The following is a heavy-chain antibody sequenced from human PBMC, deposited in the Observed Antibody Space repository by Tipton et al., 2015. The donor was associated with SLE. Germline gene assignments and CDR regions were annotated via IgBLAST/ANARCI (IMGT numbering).Heavy chain of an antibody. CDR2: VYHGGTT. CDR1: GYSISSGYY. CDR3: ARAIRFFDP. D-gene: IGHD2-2*02. J-gene: IGHJ5*02. Sequence: TLSLTCAVSGYSISSGYYWGWVRQPPGKGLEWIGSVYHGGTTYYNPSLNSRVTMSVDTSTNHFSLNLSSVTAADTAVYYCARAIRFFDPWGQGTLVTVSS. V-gene: IGHV4-38-2*01.